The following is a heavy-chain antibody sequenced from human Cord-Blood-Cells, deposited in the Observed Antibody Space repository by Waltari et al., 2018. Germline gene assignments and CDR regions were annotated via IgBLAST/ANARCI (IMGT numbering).Heavy chain of an antibody. J-gene: IGHJ6*02. CDR3: ARGGELELYYYYYGMDV. V-gene: IGHV3-11*01. D-gene: IGHD1-7*01. CDR2: ISSSGSTI. Sequence: GESGGGLVKPGGSLRLSCAASGFTFSDYYMSWIRQAPGKGLEWVSYISSSGSTIYYADSVKGRFTISRDNAKNSLYPQMNSLRTEDTAVYYCARGGELELYYYYYGMDVWGQGTTVTVSS. CDR1: GFTFSDYY.